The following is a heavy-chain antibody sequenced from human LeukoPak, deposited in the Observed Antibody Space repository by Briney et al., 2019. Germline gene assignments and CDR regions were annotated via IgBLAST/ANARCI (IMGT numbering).Heavy chain of an antibody. CDR3: ATGSTSYYDSGSYYYNY. CDR1: GYSISSGYY. D-gene: IGHD3-10*01. CDR2: IYHSGST. Sequence: SETLSLTCTVSGYSISSGYYWGCIRQPPGKGLEWIGSIYHSGSTYYNPSLKSRVTISVDTSKNQFSLKVSSVTAADTAIYYCATGSTSYYDSGSYYYNYWGQGTLVTVPS. J-gene: IGHJ4*02. V-gene: IGHV4-38-2*02.